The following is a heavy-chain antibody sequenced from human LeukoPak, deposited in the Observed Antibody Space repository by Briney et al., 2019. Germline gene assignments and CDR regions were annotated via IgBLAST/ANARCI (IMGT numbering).Heavy chain of an antibody. CDR3: AGRYSTLGV. CDR2: TYYRSKWYY. CDR1: GDSVASNSVA. J-gene: IGHJ6*02. D-gene: IGHD1-26*01. Sequence: SQTLSLTCAISGDSVASNSVAWNWIRQSPSRGLEWLGRTYYRSKWYYHYAVSVKSRITINPDTSMNQFSLQLNSVTPEGTAVYFCAGRYSTLGVWGQGTAVTVSS. V-gene: IGHV6-1*01.